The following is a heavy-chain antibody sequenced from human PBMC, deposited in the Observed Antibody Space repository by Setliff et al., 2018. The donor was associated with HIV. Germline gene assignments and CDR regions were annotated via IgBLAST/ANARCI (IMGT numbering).Heavy chain of an antibody. D-gene: IGHD6-13*01. Sequence: PSETLSLTCSVSGGSIRSGGYYWSWIRQRPGKGLEWIGYIYYSGSTYYNPSLKSRVTISVDMSKNQFSLKLNSVTAAYTATYYCVRSPSYRSSWEYYFDYWGQGILVTVSS. CDR2: IYYSGST. V-gene: IGHV4-31*03. CDR1: GGSIRSGGYY. CDR3: VRSPSYRSSWEYYFDY. J-gene: IGHJ4*02.